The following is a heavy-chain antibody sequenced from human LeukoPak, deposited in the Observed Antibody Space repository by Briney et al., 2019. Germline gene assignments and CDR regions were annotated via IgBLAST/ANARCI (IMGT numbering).Heavy chain of an antibody. CDR3: AREGRMAAAGHFFDY. V-gene: IGHV3-23*01. CDR2: VSGSGGGT. D-gene: IGHD6-13*01. CDR1: GFTFSSYA. J-gene: IGHJ4*02. Sequence: GGSLRLSCAASGFTFSSYAMTWVRQAPGKGLEWVSAVSGSGGGTYYADSVKGRFTISRHNSKNTLYLQMNSLRVGDTAVYYCAREGRMAAAGHFFDYWGQGILVTVSS.